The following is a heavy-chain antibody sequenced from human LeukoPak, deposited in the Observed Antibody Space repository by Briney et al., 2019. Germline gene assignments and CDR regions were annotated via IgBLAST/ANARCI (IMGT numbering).Heavy chain of an antibody. Sequence: PSETLSLTCTVSGGSISSSSYYWGWIRQPPGKGLEWIGSIYYSGSTYYNPSLKSRVTISVDTSKNQFSLKLSSVTAADTAVYYCARHFIVVVVAAIEGYNWFDPWGQGTLVTVSS. CDR3: ARHFIVVVVAAIEGYNWFDP. D-gene: IGHD2-15*01. V-gene: IGHV4-39*01. CDR1: GGSISSSSYY. J-gene: IGHJ5*02. CDR2: IYYSGST.